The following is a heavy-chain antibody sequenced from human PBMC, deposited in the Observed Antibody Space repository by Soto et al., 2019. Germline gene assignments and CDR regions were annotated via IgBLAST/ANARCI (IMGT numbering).Heavy chain of an antibody. J-gene: IGHJ4*02. V-gene: IGHV4-59*01. Sequence: SETLSLTCTVSGGSISGYYWTWIRQPPGKGLEWIGYIFYSGVTNYNPSLKSRVTLSVDTSKNQFSLKLRSVTAADTAVYYCARVGSSGWSPDYWGRGTLVTVSS. CDR2: IFYSGVT. CDR3: ARVGSSGWSPDY. CDR1: GGSISGYY. D-gene: IGHD6-19*01.